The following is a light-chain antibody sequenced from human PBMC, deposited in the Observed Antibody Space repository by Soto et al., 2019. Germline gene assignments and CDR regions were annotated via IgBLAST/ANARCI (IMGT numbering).Light chain of an antibody. CDR3: SSYTSSSTLGV. CDR2: DVS. Sequence: QSALTQPASVSGSPGQSITISCTGTSSDVGGYNYVSWYQQHPGKAPKLMIYDVSNRPSGVYNRFSGSKSGNTASLTISGLQAEDEADYYCSSYTSSSTLGVFGGGTKVTVL. J-gene: IGLJ2*01. CDR1: SSDVGGYNY. V-gene: IGLV2-14*01.